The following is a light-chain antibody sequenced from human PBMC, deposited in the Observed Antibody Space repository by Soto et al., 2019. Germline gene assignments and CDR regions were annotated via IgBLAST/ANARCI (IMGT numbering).Light chain of an antibody. J-gene: IGKJ1*01. Sequence: DIQMTHSPSTLSASVGDRVTITCRASQSISSWLAWYQQKPGKAPKLLIYDASSLESGVPSRFSGSGSGTESTLTISSLQPDDFATYYCQQYNSYWTFGQGSKVDI. V-gene: IGKV1-5*01. CDR2: DAS. CDR3: QQYNSYWT. CDR1: QSISSW.